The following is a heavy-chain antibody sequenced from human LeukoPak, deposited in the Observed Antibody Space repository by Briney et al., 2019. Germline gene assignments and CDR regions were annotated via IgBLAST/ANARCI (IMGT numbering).Heavy chain of an antibody. D-gene: IGHD3-3*01. CDR1: GGSISSYY. CDR3: ARVQGFLEWSYYFDY. Sequence: SETLSLTCTVSGGSISSYYWSWIRQPPGKGLEWIGYIYYSGSTNYNPSLKSRVTISVDTSKNQFSLKLSSVTAADTAVYYCARVQGFLEWSYYFDYWGQGTLVTVSS. J-gene: IGHJ4*02. CDR2: IYYSGST. V-gene: IGHV4-59*01.